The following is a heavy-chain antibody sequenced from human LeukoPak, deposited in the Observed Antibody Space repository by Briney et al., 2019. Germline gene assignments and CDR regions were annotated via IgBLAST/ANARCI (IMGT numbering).Heavy chain of an antibody. D-gene: IGHD6-19*01. V-gene: IGHV3-7*03. J-gene: IGHJ6*02. CDR3: ASVAGPYYYYYYGMDV. CDR2: IKQDGSEK. CDR1: GITFSSYW. Sequence: GGSLRLSCAASGITFSSYWMSWVRQAQGKGLEWVANIKQDGSEKYYVDSVKGRFTISRDNAKKSLYLQMNSLRAEDTAAYYCASVAGPYYYYYYGMDVWGQGTTVTVSS.